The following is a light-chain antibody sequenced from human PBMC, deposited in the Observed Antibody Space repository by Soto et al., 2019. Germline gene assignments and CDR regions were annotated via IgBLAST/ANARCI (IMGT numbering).Light chain of an antibody. CDR3: SSFTSAYTFV. CDR1: SSDVGGYNY. CDR2: EAS. Sequence: SALAQPPSVSGSPGQSIAISVTGTSSDVGGYNYVSWYQQHPGKAPKLLISEASIRPSGVSDRFSGSKSGNTASLTISGLQTEDEADYYCSSFTSAYTFVFGSGTKVTVL. J-gene: IGLJ1*01. V-gene: IGLV2-14*01.